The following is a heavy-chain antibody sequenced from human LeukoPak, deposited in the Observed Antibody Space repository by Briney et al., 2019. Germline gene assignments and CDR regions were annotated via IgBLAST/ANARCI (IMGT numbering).Heavy chain of an antibody. Sequence: SETLSLTCTVSGGSISSYYWSWIRQPAGKGLEWIGRIYTSGSTNYNPSLKSRVTMSVDTSKNQFSLKLSSVTAADTAVYYCARDTGYSYGYLTDAFDIWGRGTMVTVSS. CDR2: IYTSGST. V-gene: IGHV4-4*07. D-gene: IGHD5-18*01. CDR1: GGSISSYY. CDR3: ARDTGYSYGYLTDAFDI. J-gene: IGHJ3*02.